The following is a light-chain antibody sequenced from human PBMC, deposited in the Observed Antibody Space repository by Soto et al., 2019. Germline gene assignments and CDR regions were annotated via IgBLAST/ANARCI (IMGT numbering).Light chain of an antibody. J-gene: IGLJ3*02. CDR1: SSDVGAYNY. Sequence: QSALTQPPSASGSPGQSVTISCTGTSSDVGAYNYVSWYQKYPGKAPKLMIYEVNKRPSGVPDRFSRANAGKTASLTVSGLQPEDETNYHCTSYAGSNIWVFGGGTKLTVL. CDR2: EVN. CDR3: TSYAGSNIWV. V-gene: IGLV2-8*01.